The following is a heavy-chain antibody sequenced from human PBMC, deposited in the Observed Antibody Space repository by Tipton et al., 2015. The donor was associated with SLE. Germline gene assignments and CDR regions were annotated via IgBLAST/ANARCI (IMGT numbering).Heavy chain of an antibody. Sequence: TLSLTCSVSGGSISSGNYYWAWIRQPAGKGLEWIGRIYTTGTTNYNPSLKSRVTISLDTSKNQFSLKLSSVTAADTAVYYCAATFGPGYLFDYWGQGTLVTVSS. CDR2: IYTTGTT. CDR3: AATFGPGYLFDY. J-gene: IGHJ4*02. CDR1: GGSISSGNYY. V-gene: IGHV4-61*02. D-gene: IGHD3-3*01.